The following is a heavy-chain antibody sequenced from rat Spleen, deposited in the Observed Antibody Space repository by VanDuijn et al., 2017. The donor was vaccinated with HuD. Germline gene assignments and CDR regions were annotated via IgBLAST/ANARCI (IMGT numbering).Heavy chain of an antibody. Sequence: EVQLVESGGGLEQPGRSMKLSCAASGFTFSDYGMAWVLQAPTKGLEWVASISYDGSSTYYRDSVKGRFTISRDNAKSTLYLQMESLRSEDTATYYCAMGSHYFDVPYYYEYWGQGVMVTVSS. V-gene: IGHV5-7*01. CDR1: GFTFSDYG. D-gene: IGHD1-12*02. J-gene: IGHJ2*01. CDR3: AMGSHYFDVPYYYEY. CDR2: ISYDGSST.